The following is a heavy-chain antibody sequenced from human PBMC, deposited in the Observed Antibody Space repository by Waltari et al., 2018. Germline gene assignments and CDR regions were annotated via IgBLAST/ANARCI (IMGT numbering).Heavy chain of an antibody. D-gene: IGHD2-15*01. J-gene: IGHJ5*02. CDR1: GASVSTYY. Sequence: QVQLQESGPGLVKPSETLSLTCTVSGASVSTYYWSWIRQSPGKGLEWIGYSYYSGSTNYNPSLKSRVTISLDTSKNQFSLKLTSATATDTAVYYCARGRGGGGSSNNWFDPWGLGTLVTVSS. CDR3: ARGRGGGGSSNNWFDP. CDR2: SYYSGST. V-gene: IGHV4-59*02.